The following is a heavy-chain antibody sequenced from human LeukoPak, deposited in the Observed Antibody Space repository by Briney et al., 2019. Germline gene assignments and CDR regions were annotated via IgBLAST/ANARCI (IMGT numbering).Heavy chain of an antibody. Sequence: PGGSLRLSRAASGFTFSSSAMSWVRQAPGNGLEWVSAISGSGGSTFYADSVKGRFTITRDNSKNTLCLQMNSLRAEDTAVYYCAKDDQYYDILTGFDYWGQGTLITVSS. CDR1: GFTFSSSA. V-gene: IGHV3-23*01. J-gene: IGHJ4*02. CDR2: ISGSGGST. D-gene: IGHD3-9*01. CDR3: AKDDQYYDILTGFDY.